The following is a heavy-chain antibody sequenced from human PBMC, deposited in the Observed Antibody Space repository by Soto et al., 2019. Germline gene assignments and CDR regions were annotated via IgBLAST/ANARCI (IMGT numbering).Heavy chain of an antibody. CDR3: ARDAAEYCSGGGCYFTYNWFDP. CDR1: GYTFTSYA. D-gene: IGHD2-15*01. V-gene: IGHV1-3*01. J-gene: IGHJ5*02. CDR2: INAGNGNT. Sequence: GASVKVSCKASGYTFTSYAMHWVRQAPGQRLEWMGWINAGNGNTKYSQKFQGRVTITRDTSASTAYMELSSLRSEDTAVYCCARDAAEYCSGGGCYFTYNWFDPWGQGTRVTVAS.